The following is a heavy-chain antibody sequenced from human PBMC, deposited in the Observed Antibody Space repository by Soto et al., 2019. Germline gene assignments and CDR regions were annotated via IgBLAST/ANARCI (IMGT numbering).Heavy chain of an antibody. CDR2: IKQDGSEK. Sequence: HPGGSLRLSCAASGFTFSRYWMSWVRQAPGKGLEWVANIKQDGSEKYYVDSVKGRFTISRDNAKNSLYLQMNSLRAEDTAVYYCAVLSRALLWFGELLPDDAFDIWGQGTMVTVSS. V-gene: IGHV3-7*01. J-gene: IGHJ3*02. CDR1: GFTFSRYW. D-gene: IGHD3-10*01. CDR3: AVLSRALLWFGELLPDDAFDI.